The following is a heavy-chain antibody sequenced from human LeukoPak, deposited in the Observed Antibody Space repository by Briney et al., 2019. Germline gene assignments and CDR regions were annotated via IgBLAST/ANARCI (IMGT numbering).Heavy chain of an antibody. CDR3: AKTQGYYDA. J-gene: IGHJ5*02. CDR2: IHGGGQI. D-gene: IGHD2-15*01. V-gene: IGHV3-66*01. Sequence: GGSLRVSCAASGFPVTNYNYMSWVRQAPGKGLEWVSIIHGGGQIYYADSVRGRFTISRDNSKNTLYLQMNSLRADDTAVYYCAKTQGYYDAWGQGALVTVSS. CDR1: GFPVTNYNY.